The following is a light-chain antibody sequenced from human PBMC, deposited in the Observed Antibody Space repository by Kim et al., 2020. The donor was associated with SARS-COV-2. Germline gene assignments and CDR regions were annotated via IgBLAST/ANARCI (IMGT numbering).Light chain of an antibody. CDR3: AVWDDSLKQGV. V-gene: IGLV1-44*01. CDR2: SNN. CDR1: SSNIGSNN. J-gene: IGLJ3*02. Sequence: QSVLTQPHSASGTPGQRVTISCSGSSSNIGSNNVVWYQQFPGAAPNVLIHSNNQRPSGIPDRFSGSRSGTSASLAISGLQSGDEADYYCAVWDDSLKQGVFGGGTQLTVL.